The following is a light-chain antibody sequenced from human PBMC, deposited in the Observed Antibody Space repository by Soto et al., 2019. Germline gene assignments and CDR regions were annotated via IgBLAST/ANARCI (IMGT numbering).Light chain of an antibody. CDR1: QSVSSSY. CDR2: GAS. Sequence: EIVLTQSPGTLSLSPGERVTLSCRASQSVSSSYLAWYQQKPGQAPRLLIYGASSRATGIPDRFSGSGSGTDFTLTISRLEPEDFAVYYCQQRSNWPPWTFGQGTKVDIK. J-gene: IGKJ1*01. CDR3: QQRSNWPPWT. V-gene: IGKV3D-20*02.